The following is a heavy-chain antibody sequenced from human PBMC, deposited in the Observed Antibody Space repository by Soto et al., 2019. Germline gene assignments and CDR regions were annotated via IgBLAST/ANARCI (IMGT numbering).Heavy chain of an antibody. J-gene: IGHJ4*02. CDR2: SSSTTNYI. CDR1: GFTFTRYS. Sequence: GGSLRLSCAASGFTFTRYSMTWVRQAAWKGLEWVSSSSSTTNYIYYGDSMKGRFTISRDNAKNSLYLEMNSLRAEDTAVYYCARESEDRTSNFDYWGQGTRVTVSS. CDR3: ARESEDRTSNFDY. V-gene: IGHV3-21*06.